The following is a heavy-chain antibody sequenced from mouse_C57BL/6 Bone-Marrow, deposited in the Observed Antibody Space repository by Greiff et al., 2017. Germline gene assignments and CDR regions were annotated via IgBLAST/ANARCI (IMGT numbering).Heavy chain of an antibody. CDR2: IYPGSGST. D-gene: IGHD1-1*01. J-gene: IGHJ2*01. CDR3: AESEGYYGAVFDY. Sequence: QVQLQQPGAELVKPGASVKMSCKASGYTFTSYWITWVKQRPGQGLEWIGDIYPGSGSTNYNEKFKSKATLTVDTSSSTAYMQLSSLTSEDSAVYYCAESEGYYGAVFDYWGQGTTLTVSS. V-gene: IGHV1-55*01. CDR1: GYTFTSYW.